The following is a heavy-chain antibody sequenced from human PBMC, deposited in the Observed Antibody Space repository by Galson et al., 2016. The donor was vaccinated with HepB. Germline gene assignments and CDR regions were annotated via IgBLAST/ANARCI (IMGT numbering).Heavy chain of an antibody. CDR3: ARQSRFLEYLVSYHFDF. CDR2: IHFSGST. J-gene: IGHJ4*01. Sequence: SETLSLTCTVSGASISVRSYYWGWVRQSPGKGLEWIGSIHFSGSTYYSPPLKSRVAISVDTSKNQFFLSLTSVTAADTAVYYCARQSRFLEYLVSYHFDF. V-gene: IGHV4-39*01. D-gene: IGHD3-3*01. CDR1: GASISVRSYY.